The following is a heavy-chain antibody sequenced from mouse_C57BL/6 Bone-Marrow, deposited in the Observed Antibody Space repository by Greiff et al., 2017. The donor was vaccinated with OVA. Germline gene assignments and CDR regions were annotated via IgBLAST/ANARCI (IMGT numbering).Heavy chain of an antibody. CDR1: GYTFTDYY. V-gene: IGHV1-26*01. CDR2: INPNNGGT. CDR3: ARFDEGGFAY. Sequence: EVQLQQSGPELVKPGASVKISCKASGYTFTDYYMNWVKQSHGKSLEWIGDINPNNGGTSYNQKFKGKATLTVDKSSSTAYMELRSLTSEDSAVYYCARFDEGGFAYWGQGTLVTVSA. J-gene: IGHJ3*01.